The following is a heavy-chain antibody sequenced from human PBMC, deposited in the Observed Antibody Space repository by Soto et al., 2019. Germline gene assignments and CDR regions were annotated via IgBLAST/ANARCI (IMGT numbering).Heavy chain of an antibody. CDR2: ISSSSSTI. V-gene: IGHV3-48*01. Sequence: EVQLVESGGGLVQPGGSPRLSCAASRFTFSSYSMNWVRQAPGKGLEWVSYISSSSSTIYYADSVKGRFTISRDNAKNSLYLQMNSLRAEDTAVYYCAREATAGTFDYWGQGTLVTVSS. CDR1: RFTFSSYS. CDR3: AREATAGTFDY. J-gene: IGHJ4*02. D-gene: IGHD1-1*01.